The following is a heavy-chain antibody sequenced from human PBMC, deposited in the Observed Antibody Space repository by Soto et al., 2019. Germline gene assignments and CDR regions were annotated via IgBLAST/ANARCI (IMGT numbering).Heavy chain of an antibody. CDR2: VNHAGSS. Sequence: ETLSLTRAISGGTFSVYYWNWIRKSPGKGLEWIGEVNHAGSSNYNPSLRSRVTISVDTSQNQFSLKLSSVTAADTAVYYCARQDRVVAEGRWFDPWGQGTLVTVSS. J-gene: IGHJ5*02. CDR1: GGTFSVYY. D-gene: IGHD2-15*01. V-gene: IGHV4-34*08. CDR3: ARQDRVVAEGRWFDP.